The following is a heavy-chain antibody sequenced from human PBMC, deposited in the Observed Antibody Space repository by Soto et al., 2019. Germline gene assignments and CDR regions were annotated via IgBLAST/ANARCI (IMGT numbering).Heavy chain of an antibody. CDR3: ARVHDFWSGFFFDP. J-gene: IGHJ5*02. CDR2: IYYSGST. D-gene: IGHD3-3*01. Sequence: PSETLSLTCTVSGGAIISYYCIFVRHPPVKGLEWIVYIYYSGSTNYNPSLKSRVTISVDTSKNQFSLKLSSVTAADTAVYYCARVHDFWSGFFFDPWGQGTLVTVSS. V-gene: IGHV4-59*01. CDR1: GGAIISYY.